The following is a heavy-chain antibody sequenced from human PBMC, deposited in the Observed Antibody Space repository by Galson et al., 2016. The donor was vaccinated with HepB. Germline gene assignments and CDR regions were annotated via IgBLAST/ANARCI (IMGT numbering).Heavy chain of an antibody. Sequence: PALVKPTQTLTLTCTFSGFSLSTSGMCVSWIRQPPGKALEWLALIDWDDDKYYGTSLKTRLTISKDTSKNQVVLKMNNTDPMDIATNYCARCSRDDYDVSGFDYYYGMDVWGQGTTVIVSS. CDR1: GFSLSTSGMC. CDR3: ARCSRDDYDVSGFDYYYGMDV. V-gene: IGHV2-70*01. D-gene: IGHD3-22*01. J-gene: IGHJ6*02. CDR2: IDWDDDK.